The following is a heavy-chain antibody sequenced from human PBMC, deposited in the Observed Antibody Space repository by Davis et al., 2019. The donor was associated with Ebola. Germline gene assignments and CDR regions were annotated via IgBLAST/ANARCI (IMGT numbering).Heavy chain of an antibody. Sequence: PGGSLRLSCAASGFTFSNAWMSWVRQAPGKGLEWVGRIKSKTDGGTTDYAAPVKGRFTISRDDSKNTLYLQMNSLRAEDTAVYYCAKMVEVVVIAMDPFDYWGQGTLVTVSS. D-gene: IGHD2-21*01. CDR1: GFTFSNAW. V-gene: IGHV3-15*01. CDR3: AKMVEVVVIAMDPFDY. CDR2: IKSKTDGGTT. J-gene: IGHJ4*02.